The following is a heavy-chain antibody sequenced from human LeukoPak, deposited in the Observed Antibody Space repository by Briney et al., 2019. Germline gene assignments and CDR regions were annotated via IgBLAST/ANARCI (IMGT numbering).Heavy chain of an antibody. CDR2: INPNIGDT. V-gene: IGHV1-2*02. CDR1: GYTFTGHY. D-gene: IGHD2-2*02. Sequence: GASVKVFCKASGYTFTGHYLHWVRQAPGQGLEWMGWINPNIGDTNYAQKIQGRVTMTRDTSINTVYMELSRLISDDMAVYYCVRGDGYTSTRPFDYWGQGTPVTVSS. CDR3: VRGDGYTSTRPFDY. J-gene: IGHJ4*02.